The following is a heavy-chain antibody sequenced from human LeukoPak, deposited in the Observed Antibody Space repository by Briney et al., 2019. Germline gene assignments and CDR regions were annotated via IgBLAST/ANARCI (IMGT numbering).Heavy chain of an antibody. CDR2: INHSGST. D-gene: IGHD4-11*01. CDR3: ARGDYSNSYYFDY. J-gene: IGHJ4*02. Sequence: SETLSLTCAVYGGSFSGYYWSWIRQPPGKGLEWIGEINHSGSTDYNPSLKSRVTISVDTSKNQFSLKLSSVTAADTAVYYCARGDYSNSYYFDYWGQGTLVTVSS. CDR1: GGSFSGYY. V-gene: IGHV4-34*01.